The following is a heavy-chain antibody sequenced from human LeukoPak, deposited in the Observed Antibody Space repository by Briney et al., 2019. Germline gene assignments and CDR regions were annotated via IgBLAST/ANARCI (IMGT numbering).Heavy chain of an antibody. D-gene: IGHD1-26*01. CDR1: GGSFSGYY. CDR2: IYDSGST. CDR3: AKSGGYGLIDY. J-gene: IGHJ4*02. V-gene: IGHV4-34*01. Sequence: SETLSLTCAVYGGSFSGYYWSWIRQPPGKGLEWIGNIYDSGSTYYNASLQSRVTISIDTSKNQFSLRLSSVTAADTAMYYCAKSGGYGLIDYWGQGTLVTVSS.